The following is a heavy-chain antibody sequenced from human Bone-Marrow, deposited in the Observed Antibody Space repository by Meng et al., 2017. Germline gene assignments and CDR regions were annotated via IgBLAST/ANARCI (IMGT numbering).Heavy chain of an antibody. CDR1: GGTFSSYA. V-gene: IGHV1-3*01. CDR2: INAGNANT. J-gene: IGHJ4*02. Sequence: ASVKVSCKASGGTFSSYAISWVRQAPGQGLEWMGWINAGNANTKYSQKFQGKVTITRDTSATTAYMELSSLTSEDTAVFYCARADYGSSWCYFDFWGQGTLVTVSS. CDR3: ARADYGSSWCYFDF. D-gene: IGHD3-22*01.